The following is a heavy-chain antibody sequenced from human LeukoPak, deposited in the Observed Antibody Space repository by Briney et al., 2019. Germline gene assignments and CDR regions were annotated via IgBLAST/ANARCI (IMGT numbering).Heavy chain of an antibody. CDR2: INPNSGGT. Sequence: SVKVSCKASGYTFTGYYMHWVRQAPGQGLEWMGWINPNSGGTNYAQKFQGRVTMTRDTSISTAYMELSRLRSDDTAVYYCARDRLVVAATLYDYWGQGTLVTVSS. CDR1: GYTFTGYY. J-gene: IGHJ4*02. V-gene: IGHV1-2*02. D-gene: IGHD2-15*01. CDR3: ARDRLVVAATLYDY.